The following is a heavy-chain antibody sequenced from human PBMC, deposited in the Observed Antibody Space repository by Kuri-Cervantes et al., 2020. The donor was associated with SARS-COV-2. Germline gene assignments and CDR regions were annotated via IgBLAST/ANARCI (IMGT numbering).Heavy chain of an antibody. D-gene: IGHD2-15*01. CDR3: VRVDCSAGTCYRRSFDY. Sequence: SETLSLTCAVFGGSFSGYYWSWIRQSPGKGLEWIGKINHSGSTYYNPSLNSRVTISVDTSKNQFSLKLTSVTAADTAVYYCVRVDCSAGTCYRRSFDYWGRGTLVTVSS. J-gene: IGHJ4*02. CDR2: INHSGST. CDR1: GGSFSGYY. V-gene: IGHV4-34*01.